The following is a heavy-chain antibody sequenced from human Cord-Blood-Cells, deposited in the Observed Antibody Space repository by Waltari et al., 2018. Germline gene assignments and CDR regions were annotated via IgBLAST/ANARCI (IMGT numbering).Heavy chain of an antibody. V-gene: IGHV4-34*01. CDR2: SNHSGST. CDR1: GGSFSGYY. J-gene: IGHJ3*02. Sequence: QVQLQQWGAGLLKPSETLSITCAVYGGSFSGYYWSWIRQPPGKGLEWIGESNHSGSTNYTPSRKSRVTISVDTSKNQFSLKLSSVTAADTAVYYCAGSLGSGYYVPDAFDIWGQGTMVTVSS. D-gene: IGHD3-3*01. CDR3: AGSLGSGYYVPDAFDI.